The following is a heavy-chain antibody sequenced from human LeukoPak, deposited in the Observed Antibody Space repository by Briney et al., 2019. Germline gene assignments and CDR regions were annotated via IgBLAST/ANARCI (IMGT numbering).Heavy chain of an antibody. J-gene: IGHJ6*02. CDR2: INHSGST. V-gene: IGHV4-39*06. D-gene: IGHD3-3*01. CDR1: GGSISSSSYN. Sequence: SETLSLTCIVSGGSISSSSYNWGWIRQPPGKGLEWIGEINHSGSTNYNPSLKSRVTISVDTSENQFPLKLSSVTAADTAVYYCARGREYDFWSGYPQYGLGYGMDVWGQGTTVTVSS. CDR3: ARGREYDFWSGYPQYGLGYGMDV.